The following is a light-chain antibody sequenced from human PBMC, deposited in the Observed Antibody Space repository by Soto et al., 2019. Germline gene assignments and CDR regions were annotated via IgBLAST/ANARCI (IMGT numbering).Light chain of an antibody. CDR2: GAS. V-gene: IGKV3-20*01. J-gene: IGKJ2*01. CDR3: QQYGSSPPAT. Sequence: EIVLTQSPGTLSLPPGERATLSCRASQSVSSSYLAWYQQKPGQAPRLLIYGASSRATGIPDRFSGSGSGTDFTLTISRLEPEDFAVYYCQQYGSSPPATFGQGTKLEI. CDR1: QSVSSSY.